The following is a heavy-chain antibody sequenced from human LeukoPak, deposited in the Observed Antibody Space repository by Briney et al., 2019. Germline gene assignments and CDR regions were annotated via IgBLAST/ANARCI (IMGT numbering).Heavy chain of an antibody. CDR3: AKGGHMVVAAIHYYYGMDV. J-gene: IGHJ6*02. CDR2: ISGSSSYI. CDR1: GFTFSSYS. Sequence: GGSLRLSCAASGFTFSSYSMNWVRQAPGKGLEWVSSISGSSSYIYYADSVKGRFTISRDNAKNSLYLQMNSLRAEDTAVYYCAKGGHMVVAAIHYYYGMDVWGQGTTVTVSS. V-gene: IGHV3-21*01. D-gene: IGHD2-15*01.